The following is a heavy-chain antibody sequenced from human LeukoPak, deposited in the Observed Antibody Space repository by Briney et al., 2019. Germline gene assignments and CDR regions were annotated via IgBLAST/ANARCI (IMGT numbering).Heavy chain of an antibody. J-gene: IGHJ4*02. D-gene: IGHD6-19*01. Sequence: GGSLRLSCAVSGFTFSSYWMHWVRQAPGKGLVWVSRINSDESSTSYADSVKGRFTISRDNAKNTLFLQMNSLRVEDTALYYRAKGGQYSTGPPSYWGQGTLVTVSS. CDR3: AKGGQYSTGPPSY. CDR1: GFTFSSYW. V-gene: IGHV3-74*01. CDR2: INSDESST.